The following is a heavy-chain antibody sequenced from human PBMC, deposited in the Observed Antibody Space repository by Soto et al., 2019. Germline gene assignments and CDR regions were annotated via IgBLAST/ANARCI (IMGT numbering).Heavy chain of an antibody. D-gene: IGHD2-2*01. V-gene: IGHV1-69*13. CDR3: ARDQPAAPGAFDI. J-gene: IGHJ3*02. CDR1: GGTFSSYA. CDR2: IIPIFGTA. Sequence: GASVKVSGKASGGTFSSYAISWVRQAPGQGLEWMGGIIPIFGTANYAQKFQGRVTITADESTSTAYMELSSLRSEDTAVYYCARDQPAAPGAFDIWGQGTMVTVSS.